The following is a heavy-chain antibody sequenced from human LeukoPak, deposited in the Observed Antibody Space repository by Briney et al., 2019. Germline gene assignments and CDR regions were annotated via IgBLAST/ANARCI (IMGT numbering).Heavy chain of an antibody. J-gene: IGHJ4*02. Sequence: SVKVSCKASGGTFSSYAISWVRQAPGQGLEWMGGIIPIFGTANYAQKLQGRVTMTTGTSTSTAYMELRSLRSDDTAVYYCARDPGSGSSDYWGQGTLVTVSS. CDR2: IIPIFGTA. D-gene: IGHD3-10*01. V-gene: IGHV1-69*05. CDR3: ARDPGSGSSDY. CDR1: GGTFSSYA.